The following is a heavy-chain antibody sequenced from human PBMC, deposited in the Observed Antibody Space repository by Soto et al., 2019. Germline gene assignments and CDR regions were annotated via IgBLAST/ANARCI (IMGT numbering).Heavy chain of an antibody. D-gene: IGHD2-2*01. CDR3: ARERPDIVVVPAASLDY. V-gene: IGHV3-33*01. CDR2: IWYDGSNK. Sequence: GGSLRLSCAASGFTFSSYGMHWVRQAPGKGLEWVAVIWYDGSNKYYADSVKGRFTISRDNSKNTLYLQMNSLRAEDTAVYYCARERPDIVVVPAASLDYWGQGTLVTVSS. J-gene: IGHJ4*02. CDR1: GFTFSSYG.